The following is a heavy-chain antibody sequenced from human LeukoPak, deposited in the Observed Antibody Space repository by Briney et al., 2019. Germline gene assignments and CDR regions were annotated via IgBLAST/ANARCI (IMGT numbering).Heavy chain of an antibody. V-gene: IGHV4-39*01. D-gene: IGHD3-16*02. Sequence: PSETLSLTCTVSGGSISSSSYYWGWIRQPPGKGLEWIGSIYYSGSTYYNPSLKSRVTISVDTSKNQFSLKLSSVTAADTAVYYCARARLEGHVWGSYRPNYFDYWGQGTLVTVSS. CDR2: IYYSGST. CDR1: GGSISSSSYY. J-gene: IGHJ4*02. CDR3: ARARLEGHVWGSYRPNYFDY.